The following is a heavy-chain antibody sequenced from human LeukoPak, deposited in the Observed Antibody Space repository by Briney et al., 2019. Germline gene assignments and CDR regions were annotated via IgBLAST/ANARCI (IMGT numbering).Heavy chain of an antibody. J-gene: IGHJ4*02. D-gene: IGHD4-17*01. Sequence: SETLSLTCTVSGGSISSYYWSWIRQPPGKGLEWIGYIYYSGSTNYNPSPRSRVTISVDTSKNQFSLKLSSVTAADTAVYYCARGGNYGDYDGYFDYWGQGTLVTVSS. CDR2: IYYSGST. CDR3: ARGGNYGDYDGYFDY. CDR1: GGSISSYY. V-gene: IGHV4-59*08.